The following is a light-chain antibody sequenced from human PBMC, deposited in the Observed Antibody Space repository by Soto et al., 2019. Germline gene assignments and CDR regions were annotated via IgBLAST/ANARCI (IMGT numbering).Light chain of an antibody. J-gene: IGKJ4*01. CDR2: KAS. CDR3: QQYDSYPLT. Sequence: DIQMTQSPSTLSASVGDRVTITCRASQSISNWLAWYQQKPGKAPKLLIYKASSLESGVPSRLSGSGSGTEFTLTISSLQPDEFATYYCQQYDSYPLTFGGGTKVEIK. CDR1: QSISNW. V-gene: IGKV1-5*03.